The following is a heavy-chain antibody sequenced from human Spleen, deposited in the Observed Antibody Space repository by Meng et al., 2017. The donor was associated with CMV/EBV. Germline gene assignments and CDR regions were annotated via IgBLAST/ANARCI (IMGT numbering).Heavy chain of an antibody. CDR2: IMPFYGTP. D-gene: IGHD6-6*01. CDR1: GGTFSNYA. J-gene: IGHJ6*02. V-gene: IGHV1-69*05. CDR3: ARGSDDKGYISSLYYYSVDV. Sequence: SVKVSCKASGGTFSNYAISWVRAAPGQGLEWMGGIMPFYGTPNYAQKFQGRVTITTDESTSTAYMELGSLRSEDTAIYYCARGSDDKGYISSLYYYSVDVWGQGTTVTVSS.